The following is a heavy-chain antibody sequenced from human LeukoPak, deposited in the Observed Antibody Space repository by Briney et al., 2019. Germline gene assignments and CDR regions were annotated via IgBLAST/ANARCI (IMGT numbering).Heavy chain of an antibody. Sequence: GGSLRLSCAASGFTFSSYGMHWVRQAPGKGLEWVAVIWYDGSNKYYADSVKGRFTISRDNSKNTLYLQMNSLRAEDTAVYYCAKGGTTVRPYYFDYWGQGTLVTVSS. V-gene: IGHV3-30*02. D-gene: IGHD4-11*01. CDR1: GFTFSSYG. CDR3: AKGGTTVRPYYFDY. J-gene: IGHJ4*02. CDR2: IWYDGSNK.